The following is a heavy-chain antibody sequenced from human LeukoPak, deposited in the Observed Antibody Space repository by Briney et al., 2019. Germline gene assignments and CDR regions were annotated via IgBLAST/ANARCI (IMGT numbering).Heavy chain of an antibody. Sequence: ASVNVSCKVSGYTLTELSMQWVRLAPGNALEWMGGFDPEDGETIYAQKFQGRVTMTEDTSTDTAYMELSSLRSEDTAVYYCATVPLVLGYYYMDVWGKGTTVTVSS. CDR3: ATVPLVLGYYYMDV. CDR2: FDPEDGET. J-gene: IGHJ6*03. V-gene: IGHV1-24*01. D-gene: IGHD2-8*01. CDR1: GYTLTELS.